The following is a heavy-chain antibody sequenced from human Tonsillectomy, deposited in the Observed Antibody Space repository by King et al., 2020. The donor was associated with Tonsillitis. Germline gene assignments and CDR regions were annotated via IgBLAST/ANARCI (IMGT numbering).Heavy chain of an antibody. CDR3: ARLWLGESPYFDY. J-gene: IGHJ4*02. V-gene: IGHV4-59*08. CDR2: FYYSGST. CDR1: GGSISSNY. D-gene: IGHD3-10*01. Sequence: VQLQESGPGLVKPSETLSLTCTVSGGSISSNYWSWIRQPPGKGLEWIGYFYYSGSTNYNPSLKSRVTMSVDTSKNQCSLKLSSVTAADPATYYCARLWLGESPYFDYWGQGTLVIVSS.